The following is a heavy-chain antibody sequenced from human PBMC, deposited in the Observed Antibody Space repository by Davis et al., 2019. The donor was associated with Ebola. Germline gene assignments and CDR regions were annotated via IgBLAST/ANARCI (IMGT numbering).Heavy chain of an antibody. CDR3: ARGLGISVRLIDY. D-gene: IGHD3-10*01. J-gene: IGHJ4*02. CDR2: IYYSGST. V-gene: IGHV4-30-4*01. CDR1: GGSISSGDYY. Sequence: PSETLSLTCTVSGGSISSGDYYWSWIRQPPGKGLEWIGYIYYSGSTYYNPSLKSRVTISVDTSKNQFSLKLSSVTAADTAVYYCARGLGISVRLIDYWGQGTLVTVSS.